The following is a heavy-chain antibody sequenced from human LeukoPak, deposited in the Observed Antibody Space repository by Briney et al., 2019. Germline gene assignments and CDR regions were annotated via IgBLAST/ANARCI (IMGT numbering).Heavy chain of an antibody. CDR2: ISGRGDSR. D-gene: IGHD6-6*01. CDR3: ARGYSSSSWSLFDY. V-gene: IGHV3-23*01. J-gene: IGHJ4*02. CDR1: GFTFSRHA. Sequence: PGGSLRLSCAASGFTFSRHAMSWVRQAPGKGLEWVPGISGRGDSRYYADSVKGRFAISRDNSKNTLDLQMYSLRAEDAAVYYCARGYSSSSWSLFDYWGQGTLVTVSS.